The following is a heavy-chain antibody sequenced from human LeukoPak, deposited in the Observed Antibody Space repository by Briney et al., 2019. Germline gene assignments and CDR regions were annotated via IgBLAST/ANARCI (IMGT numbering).Heavy chain of an antibody. Sequence: PGGSLRLSCAASGITFSAYAMNWVRQAPGKGPEWVSAISGSGGSTYYADSVKGRFTISRDNSKNTVYPQMNSLRAEDTAVYYCAKGDCGSYAVDYWGQGTLVTVSS. D-gene: IGHD1-26*01. V-gene: IGHV3-23*01. CDR3: AKGDCGSYAVDY. CDR2: ISGSGGST. J-gene: IGHJ4*02. CDR1: GITFSAYA.